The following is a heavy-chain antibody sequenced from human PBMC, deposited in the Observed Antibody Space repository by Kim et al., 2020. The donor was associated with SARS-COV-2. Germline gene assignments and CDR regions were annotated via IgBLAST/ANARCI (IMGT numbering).Heavy chain of an antibody. Sequence: GGSLRLSCAASGFTFSSYSMNWVRQAPGKGLEWVSSISSSSSYIYYADSVKGRFTISRDNAKNSLYLQMNSLRAEDTAVYYCARDITYCSSTSCYPGLRYYGMDVWGQGTTVTVSS. J-gene: IGHJ6*02. CDR1: GFTFSSYS. CDR3: ARDITYCSSTSCYPGLRYYGMDV. CDR2: ISSSSSYI. V-gene: IGHV3-21*01. D-gene: IGHD2-2*01.